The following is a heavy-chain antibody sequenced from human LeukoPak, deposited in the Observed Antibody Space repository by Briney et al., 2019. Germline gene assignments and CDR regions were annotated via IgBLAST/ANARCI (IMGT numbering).Heavy chain of an antibody. Sequence: GGSLRLSCAASVFTFSTFAMSWVRQAPGKGLERVSAISGSGGGAYYADSVKGRFAVSRDNSKNTLYLQMNTLRAEDTAVYYCAKARFYSRGSYHGRDYFDYWGQGTLVTVSS. CDR3: AKARFYSRGSYHGRDYFDY. CDR1: VFTFSTFA. CDR2: ISGSGGGA. D-gene: IGHD1-26*01. J-gene: IGHJ4*02. V-gene: IGHV3-23*01.